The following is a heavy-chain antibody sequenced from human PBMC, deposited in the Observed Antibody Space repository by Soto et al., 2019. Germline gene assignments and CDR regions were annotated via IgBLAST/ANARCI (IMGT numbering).Heavy chain of an antibody. CDR2: IYYSGST. J-gene: IGHJ4*02. D-gene: IGHD6-6*01. CDR3: ASSSPFHY. CDR1: GGSISSGGYY. Sequence: SETLSLTCTVSGGSISSGGYYWSWIRQHPGKGLEWIGYIYYSGSTYYNPSLKSRVSISIDTSRNQFSLKLTSVTAADTGVYYCASSSPFHYWGPGILVTVSS. V-gene: IGHV4-31*03.